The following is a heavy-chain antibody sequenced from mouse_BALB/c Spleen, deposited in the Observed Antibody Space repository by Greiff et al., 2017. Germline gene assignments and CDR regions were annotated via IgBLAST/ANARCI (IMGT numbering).Heavy chain of an antibody. J-gene: IGHJ4*01. CDR2: SRHKANDYTT. V-gene: IGHV7-1*02. CDR3: ARDGGGVRLLAMDD. Sequence: EVKLMESGGGLVQPGGSLRLSCATSGFTFSDFYMEWVRQTPGKRLEWIAASRHKANDYTTEYSASVKGRFIVSRGTSQSILYLQMNALRAEDTAMYYGARDGGGVRLLAMDDWGQGTSVTVSS. CDR1: GFTFSDFY. D-gene: IGHD5-1*01.